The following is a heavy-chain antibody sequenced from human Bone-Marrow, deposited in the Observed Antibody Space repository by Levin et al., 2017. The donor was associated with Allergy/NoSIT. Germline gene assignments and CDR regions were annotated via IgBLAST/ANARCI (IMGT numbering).Heavy chain of an antibody. J-gene: IGHJ5*02. D-gene: IGHD2-8*01. CDR3: ATVDRIHLNGDWFDP. V-gene: IGHV1-24*01. Sequence: RASVKVSCKVSGYTLTELSMHWVRQAPGKGLEWMGGFDPEDGETIYAQKFQGRVTMTEDTSTDTAYMELSSLRSEDTAVYYGATVDRIHLNGDWFDPWGQGTLVTVSS. CDR2: FDPEDGET. CDR1: GYTLTELS.